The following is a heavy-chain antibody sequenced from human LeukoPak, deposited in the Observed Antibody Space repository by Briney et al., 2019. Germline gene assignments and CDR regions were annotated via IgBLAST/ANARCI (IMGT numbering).Heavy chain of an antibody. Sequence: ASVRVSCKASGYTFTSYDINWVRRAPGQGLEWMGWMNPNSGNTGYAQKFQGRVTMTRNTSISTAYMELSSLRSEDTAVYYCARGLDYVGLADYWGQGTLVTVSS. CDR2: MNPNSGNT. CDR1: GYTFTSYD. CDR3: ARGLDYVGLADY. J-gene: IGHJ4*02. D-gene: IGHD4-23*01. V-gene: IGHV1-8*01.